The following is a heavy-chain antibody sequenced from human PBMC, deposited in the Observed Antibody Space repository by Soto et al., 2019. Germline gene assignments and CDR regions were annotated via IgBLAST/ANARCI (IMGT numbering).Heavy chain of an antibody. Sequence: ASVKVSCKASGYTFTSYAMHWVRQAPGQRLEWMGWINAGNGNTKYSQKFQGRVTITRDTSASTAYMELSSLRSEDAAVYYCAREGSGIAAAATSYYYYYYGMDVWGQGTTVTVSS. CDR2: INAGNGNT. V-gene: IGHV1-3*01. CDR1: GYTFTSYA. D-gene: IGHD6-13*01. J-gene: IGHJ6*02. CDR3: AREGSGIAAAATSYYYYYYGMDV.